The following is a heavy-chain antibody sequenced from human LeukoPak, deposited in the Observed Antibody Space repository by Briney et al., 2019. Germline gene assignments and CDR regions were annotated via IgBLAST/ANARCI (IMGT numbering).Heavy chain of an antibody. D-gene: IGHD3-3*01. Sequence: SETLSLTCTVSGGSISSYYWSWIRQPPGKGLEWIGYIYYSGSTNYNPSLKGRVTISVDTSKNQFSLKLSSVTAADTAVYYCARGADDFWSGYYLPSYYFDYWGQGTLVTVSS. V-gene: IGHV4-59*01. CDR2: IYYSGST. CDR1: GGSISSYY. J-gene: IGHJ4*02. CDR3: ARGADDFWSGYYLPSYYFDY.